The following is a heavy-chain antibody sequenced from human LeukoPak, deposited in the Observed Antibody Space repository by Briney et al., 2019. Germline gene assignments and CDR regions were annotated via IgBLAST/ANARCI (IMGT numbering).Heavy chain of an antibody. Sequence: GASVKVSCKASGYTFTSYAMHWVRQAPGQRLEWMGWINAGNGNTKYSQKFQGRVTITRDTSASTAYMELSSLRSEDMAVYYCARAPYGSGSYGYWGQGTLVTVSS. J-gene: IGHJ4*02. CDR2: INAGNGNT. CDR3: ARAPYGSGSYGY. D-gene: IGHD3-10*01. CDR1: GYTFTSYA. V-gene: IGHV1-3*01.